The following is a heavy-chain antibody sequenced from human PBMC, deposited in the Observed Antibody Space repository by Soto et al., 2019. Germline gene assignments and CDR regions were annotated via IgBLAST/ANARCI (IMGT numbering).Heavy chain of an antibody. CDR2: IIPIFGTA. Sequence: SVKVSCKASGGTFSSYAISWVRQAPGQGLEWMGGIIPIFGTANYAQKFQGRVTITADESTSTAYMELSSLRSEDTAVYYCAGSPKTVRGVIITDYYYGMDVWGQGTTVTVSS. D-gene: IGHD3-10*01. CDR1: GGTFSSYA. CDR3: AGSPKTVRGVIITDYYYGMDV. V-gene: IGHV1-69*13. J-gene: IGHJ6*02.